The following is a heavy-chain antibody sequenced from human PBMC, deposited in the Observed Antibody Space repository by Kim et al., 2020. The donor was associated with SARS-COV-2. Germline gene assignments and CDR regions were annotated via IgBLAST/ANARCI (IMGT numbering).Heavy chain of an antibody. CDR2: IYYSGST. Sequence: SETLSLTCTVSGGSISSGDYYWSWIRQPPGKGLEWIGYIYYSGSTYYNPSLKSRVTISVDTSKNQFSLKLSSVTAADTAVYYCAREAGSGSYSLIYYFDYWGQGTLVTVSS. J-gene: IGHJ4*02. D-gene: IGHD3-10*01. V-gene: IGHV4-30-4*01. CDR3: AREAGSGSYSLIYYFDY. CDR1: GGSISSGDYY.